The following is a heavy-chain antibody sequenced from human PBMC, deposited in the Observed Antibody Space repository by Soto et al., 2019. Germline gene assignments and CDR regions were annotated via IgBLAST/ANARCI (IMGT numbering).Heavy chain of an antibody. Sequence: SETLSLTCTVSGGSINSGGYCWSWIRQHLGKGMDWIGCISYGGSTSYNPSLKSRVTITKDTSKNQVLLTMTNMDPVDTATYYCAHRHADSSNWSWGQGTLVTVSS. CDR2: ISYGGST. J-gene: IGHJ4*02. D-gene: IGHD6-13*01. CDR1: GGSINSGGYC. CDR3: AHRHADSSNWS. V-gene: IGHV4-31*08.